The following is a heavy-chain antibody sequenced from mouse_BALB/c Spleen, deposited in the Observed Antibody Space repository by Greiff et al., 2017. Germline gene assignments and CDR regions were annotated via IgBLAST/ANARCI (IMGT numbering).Heavy chain of an antibody. CDR3: AKNTTYAMDY. D-gene: IGHD1-1*01. Sequence: VQLVESGGGLVKPGGSLKLSCAASGFTFSSYAMSWVRPTPEKRLEWVASISSGGSTYYPDSVKGRFTISRDNARNILYLQMSSLRSEDTAMYYCAKNTTYAMDYWGQGTSVTVSS. J-gene: IGHJ4*01. CDR1: GFTFSSYA. V-gene: IGHV5-6-5*01. CDR2: ISSGGST.